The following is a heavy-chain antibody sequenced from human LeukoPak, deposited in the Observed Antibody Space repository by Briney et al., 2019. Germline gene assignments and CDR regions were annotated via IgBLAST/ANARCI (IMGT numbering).Heavy chain of an antibody. J-gene: IGHJ6*02. CDR1: GFTFDDYA. Sequence: PGRSLRLSCAASGFTFDDYAMSWVRQAPGKGLEWVSAISGGGDSTFYADSVKGRFTISRDNSKNTLYLQMSSLRAEDTAIYYCAKEEYSTRYYYYGMDVWGQGTTVTVSS. CDR2: ISGGGDST. D-gene: IGHD2-2*01. CDR3: AKEEYSTRYYYYGMDV. V-gene: IGHV3-23*01.